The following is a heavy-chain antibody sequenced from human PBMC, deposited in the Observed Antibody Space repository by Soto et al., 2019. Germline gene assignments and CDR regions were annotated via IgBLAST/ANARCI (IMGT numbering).Heavy chain of an antibody. CDR2: VYYSGGS. CDR1: GVSIHNSHSF. D-gene: IGHD6-13*01. V-gene: IGHV4-39*01. CDR3: ARHVTVGYSSSWYENWFDP. Sequence: NPSETLSLTCAVSGVSIHNSHSFWAWIRQPPGKGLEFIGSVYYSGGSHYNPPLKSRVTISVDTSKNQFSLKLSSVTAADTAVYYCARHVTVGYSSSWYENWFDPWGQGTLVTVSS. J-gene: IGHJ5*02.